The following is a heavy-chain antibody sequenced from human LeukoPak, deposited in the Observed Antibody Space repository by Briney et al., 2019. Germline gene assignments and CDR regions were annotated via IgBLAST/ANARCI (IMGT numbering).Heavy chain of an antibody. CDR2: ISAYNGNT. D-gene: IGHD2-2*01. V-gene: IGHV1-18*01. CDR1: GYTFTSYG. CDR3: AREGSSISQYNWFDP. Sequence: ASVKVSCKASGYTFTSYGISWVRQAPGQGLEWMGWISAYNGNTNYAQKLQGRVTMTTDTSTSTAYMELRSLRSDDTAVYYCAREGSSISQYNWFDPWGQGTLVTVSS. J-gene: IGHJ5*02.